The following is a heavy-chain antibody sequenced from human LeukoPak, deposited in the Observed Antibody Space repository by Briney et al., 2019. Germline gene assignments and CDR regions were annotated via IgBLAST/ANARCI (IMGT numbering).Heavy chain of an antibody. Sequence: GGSLRLSCAASGFTFSSHDMHWVRQAPGKGLEWVAIISYDGGKKDYADSVKGRFTISRDNSKNTLYLQMNSLRPEDTAVYYCAKDRSKGSYGDDFDFWGQGTLVTVSS. D-gene: IGHD1-26*01. CDR2: ISYDGGKK. CDR1: GFTFSSHD. CDR3: AKDRSKGSYGDDFDF. V-gene: IGHV3-30*18. J-gene: IGHJ4*02.